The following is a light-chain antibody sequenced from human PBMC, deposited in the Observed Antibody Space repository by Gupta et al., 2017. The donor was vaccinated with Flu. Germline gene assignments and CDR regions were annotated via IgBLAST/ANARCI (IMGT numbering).Light chain of an antibody. CDR1: QSVSNSH. CDR2: GVS. V-gene: IGKV3-20*01. CDR3: QQHSSSGYR. J-gene: IGKJ2*03. Sequence: EIVLTQSPGTLSLSPGEGATLSCRASQSVSNSHLAWYQQKPGQAPRLLIYGVSSRATGIPDRFSGSGSGTDFTLTISRVEPEDFAVYYCQQHSSSGYRFGQGTKLEIK.